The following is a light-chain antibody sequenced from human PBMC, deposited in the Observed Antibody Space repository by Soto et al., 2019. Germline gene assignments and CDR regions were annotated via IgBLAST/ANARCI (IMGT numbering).Light chain of an antibody. CDR2: GAS. CDR1: QSVSSSY. J-gene: IGKJ1*01. Sequence: EIVLTQSPGTLSLSPGERATLSCRASQSVSSSYLAWYPQKPGQAPRLLIYGASSRATGIPDRFSGSGSGTDFTHTISRLEPEEFAVYYCQQYGSSPVTFGRGTKVELK. CDR3: QQYGSSPVT. V-gene: IGKV3-20*01.